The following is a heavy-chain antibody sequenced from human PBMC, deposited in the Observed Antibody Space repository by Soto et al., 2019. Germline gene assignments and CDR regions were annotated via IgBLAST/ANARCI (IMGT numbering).Heavy chain of an antibody. CDR2: ISGSGFKK. CDR3: VRGGGGGLFDP. CDR1: GCIFENFG. V-gene: IGHV3-21*01. J-gene: IGHJ5*02. Sequence: GVSLILSCAASGCIFENFGMSWVRQAPGKGLEWISSISGSGFKKYYADSVKGRFTISRDNAKRSLYLQMMSLTAEDTAIYYCVRGGGGGLFDPWGQGTMVTVSS. D-gene: IGHD2-15*01.